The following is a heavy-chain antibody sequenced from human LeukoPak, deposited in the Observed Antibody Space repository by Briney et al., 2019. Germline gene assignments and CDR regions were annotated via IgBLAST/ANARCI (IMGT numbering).Heavy chain of an antibody. V-gene: IGHV5-51*01. CDR2: IYPGDSDT. Sequence: GESLKISCKGSGYSFTSYWIGWVRQMPGKGLEWMGIIYPGDSDTRYSPSFQGQVTISADKSISTAYLQWSSLKASDTAMYYCARQSPYDILTGLMFDPWGQGTLVTVYS. CDR3: ARQSPYDILTGLMFDP. CDR1: GYSFTSYW. D-gene: IGHD3-9*01. J-gene: IGHJ5*02.